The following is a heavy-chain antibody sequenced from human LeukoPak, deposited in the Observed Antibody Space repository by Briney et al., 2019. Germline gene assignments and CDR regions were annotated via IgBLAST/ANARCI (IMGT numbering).Heavy chain of an antibody. CDR3: ARDRRQQQLVPSYYYYGMDV. D-gene: IGHD6-13*01. V-gene: IGHV4-31*03. Sequence: SETLSLTCTVSGGSISSGGYYWSWIRQHPGTGLEWLGYIYYSGSTYYNPSLKSRVTISVDTSKNQFSLKLSSVTAADTAVYYCARDRRQQQLVPSYYYYGMDVWGQGTTVTVSS. CDR1: GGSISSGGYY. CDR2: IYYSGST. J-gene: IGHJ6*02.